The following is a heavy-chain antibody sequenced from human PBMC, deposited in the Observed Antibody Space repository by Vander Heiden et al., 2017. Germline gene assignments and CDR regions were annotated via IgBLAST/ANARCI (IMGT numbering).Heavy chain of an antibody. CDR1: GFTFSTYV. J-gene: IGHJ5*01. CDR2: ISAGGDDT. CDR3: AKQDISGWYDF. V-gene: IGHV3-23*01. Sequence: EVQLLESGGNLVQPGGSLRLSCVASGFTFSTYVMSWVRQAPGKGLEWVSSISAGGDDTYHADSVRGRFTISRDNSKSTLYVQMNSLRVEDTAEYYCAKQDISGWYDFWGQGTLVTVSS. D-gene: IGHD6-19*01.